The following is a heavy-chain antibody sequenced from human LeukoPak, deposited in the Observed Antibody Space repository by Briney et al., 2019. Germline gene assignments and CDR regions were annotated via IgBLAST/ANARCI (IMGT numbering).Heavy chain of an antibody. J-gene: IGHJ4*02. CDR1: GFTFSTYD. Sequence: GGSPRLSCAASGFTFSTYDMNWVRQAPGKGLEWVSYINGGGSTIYYADSVKGRFTISRDNAKNSLYLQMDSLRDEDTAVYYCARDPGLDYWGQGTLVTVSS. V-gene: IGHV3-48*02. CDR3: ARDPGLDY. CDR2: INGGGSTI.